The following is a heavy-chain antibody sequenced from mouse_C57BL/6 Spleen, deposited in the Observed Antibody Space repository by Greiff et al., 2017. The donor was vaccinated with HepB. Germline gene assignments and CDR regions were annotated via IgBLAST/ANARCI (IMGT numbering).Heavy chain of an antibody. D-gene: IGHD2-4*01. CDR1: GYSFTSYY. J-gene: IGHJ2*01. CDR3: ARRGGYDYEGFDY. CDR2: IYPGSGNT. V-gene: IGHV1-66*01. Sequence: VHLVESGPELVKPGASVKISCKASGYSFTSYYIHWVKQRPGQGLEWIGWIYPGSGNTKYNEKFKGKATLTADTSSSTAYMQLSSLTSEDSAVYYCARRGGYDYEGFDYWGQGTTLTVSS.